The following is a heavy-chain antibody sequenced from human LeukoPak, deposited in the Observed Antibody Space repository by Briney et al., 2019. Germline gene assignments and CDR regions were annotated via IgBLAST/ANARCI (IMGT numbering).Heavy chain of an antibody. V-gene: IGHV3-23*01. D-gene: IGHD6-19*01. J-gene: IGHJ4*02. Sequence: GGSLRLFCAASGFTFSTYAITWVRQGPAKGLEWVSAIRPDGDRTYYANSVRGRFTISRDNSKDTVYLQINGLRVEDTAVYYCAREQSGTRGWYTVDYWGQGTLVTVSS. CDR1: GFTFSTYA. CDR3: AREQSGTRGWYTVDY. CDR2: IRPDGDRT.